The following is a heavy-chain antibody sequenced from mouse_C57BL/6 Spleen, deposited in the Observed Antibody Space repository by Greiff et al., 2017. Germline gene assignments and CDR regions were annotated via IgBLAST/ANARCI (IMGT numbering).Heavy chain of an antibody. CDR1: GYTFTDYN. Sequence: SGPELVKPGASVKMSCKASGYTFTDYNMHWVKQSHGKSLDWIGYFNPNNGGTSYNQKFKGKATLTVNKSASTAYMELRSLTSEDSAVYYCEGYYGSRKDWYFDVWGTGTTVTVSS. CDR2: FNPNNGGT. J-gene: IGHJ1*03. CDR3: EGYYGSRKDWYFDV. D-gene: IGHD1-1*01. V-gene: IGHV1-22*01.